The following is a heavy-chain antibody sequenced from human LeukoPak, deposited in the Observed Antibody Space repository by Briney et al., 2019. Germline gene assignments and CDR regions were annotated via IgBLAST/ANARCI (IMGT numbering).Heavy chain of an antibody. D-gene: IGHD1-26*01. J-gene: IGHJ6*02. CDR1: VDSINSGNSH. CDR2: VYDSWNN. CDR3: ARGRSNYYGMDV. V-gene: IGHV4-30-4*02. Sequence: SETLSLTWTVSVDSINSGNSHWTWIRQPPGKGLEWLGSVYDSWNNYYNPSLESRITMSVDTSKNLFSLKVSSVTAADTAVYYCARGRSNYYGMDVWGQGTTVTVSS.